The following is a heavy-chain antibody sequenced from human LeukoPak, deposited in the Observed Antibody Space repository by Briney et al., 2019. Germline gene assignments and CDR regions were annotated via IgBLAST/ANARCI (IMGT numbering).Heavy chain of an antibody. Sequence: ASVKVSCKTSGYTFTNYDINWARQATGQGLEWMGWMNPNSGNTGYAQEFQGRVTMTRNISTSTAYMELSSLRSEDTAVYYCARGSRSGDYWGQGTQVTVSS. J-gene: IGHJ4*02. D-gene: IGHD3-10*01. CDR1: GYTFTNYD. CDR3: ARGSRSGDY. V-gene: IGHV1-8*01. CDR2: MNPNSGNT.